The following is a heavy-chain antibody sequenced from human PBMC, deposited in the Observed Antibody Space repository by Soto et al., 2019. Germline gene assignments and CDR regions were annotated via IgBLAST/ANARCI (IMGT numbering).Heavy chain of an antibody. V-gene: IGHV1-8*01. D-gene: IGHD2-15*01. CDR2: MNPNSGNT. J-gene: IGHJ4*02. Sequence: ASVKVSCKASGYTFTSYDINWVRQATGQGLEWMGWMNPNSGNTGYAQKFQGRVTMTRNTSISTAYMELSGLRSEDTAVYHCARDCSGGSCYLNFDYWGQGTLVTVSS. CDR3: ARDCSGGSCYLNFDY. CDR1: GYTFTSYD.